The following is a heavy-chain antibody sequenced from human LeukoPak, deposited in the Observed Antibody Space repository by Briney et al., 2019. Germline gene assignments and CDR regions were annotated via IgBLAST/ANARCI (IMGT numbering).Heavy chain of an antibody. J-gene: IGHJ4*02. CDR3: VKGGQRYDFWRFDY. Sequence: GGSLRLSCVASGFTFSTYAMSWVRQAPGKGLEWDSSISGSGGSTYYAEFVKGRSTISRDNSKNTLYLQMNSLRAEDTAVYYCVKGGQRYDFWRFDYWGQGTLVSVSS. D-gene: IGHD3-3*01. CDR1: GFTFSTYA. V-gene: IGHV3-23*01. CDR2: ISGSGGST.